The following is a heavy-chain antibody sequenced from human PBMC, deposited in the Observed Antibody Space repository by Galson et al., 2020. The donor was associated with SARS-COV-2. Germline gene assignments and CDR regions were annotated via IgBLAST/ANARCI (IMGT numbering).Heavy chain of an antibody. CDR2: ISGYTGGT. CDR1: GYTFTSYS. CDR3: ARGETNWGSYYSYVMDV. D-gene: IGHD7-27*01. V-gene: IGHV1-18*04. Sequence: ASVKVSCKASGYTFTSYSINWVRQAPGQGLEWMGWISGYTGGTRYAQKFQGRVTMTTDTSTSTAYMELRSLRSDDTAVYYCARGETNWGSYYSYVMDVCGQGTTVTVSS. J-gene: IGHJ6*02.